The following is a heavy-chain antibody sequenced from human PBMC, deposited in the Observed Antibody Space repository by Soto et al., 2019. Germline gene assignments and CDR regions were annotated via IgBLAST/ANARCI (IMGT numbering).Heavy chain of an antibody. CDR1: GFIFSTYC. V-gene: IGHV3-21*01. Sequence: KPGGSLRLSCSGSGFIFSTYCMNWVRQSPGKGLEWVSSISSSRIYIYYADSVRGRFTISRDNAKELLFLQMNSLRAEDTAVYYSARANAGTFDFVSVYTYAFDYGGPGTQVTVSS. J-gene: IGHJ4*02. D-gene: IGHD3-3*01. CDR2: ISSSRIYI. CDR3: ARANAGTFDFVSVYTYAFDY.